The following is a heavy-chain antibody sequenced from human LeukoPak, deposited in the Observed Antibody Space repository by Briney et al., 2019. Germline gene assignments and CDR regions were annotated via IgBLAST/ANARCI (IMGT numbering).Heavy chain of an antibody. CDR2: INHSGDTI. V-gene: IGHV3-48*03. CDR1: GFTSSSYE. D-gene: IGHD5-18*01. CDR3: AKANPQRYSYDPYYFDY. J-gene: IGHJ4*02. Sequence: GGSLRLSCAASGFTSSSYEMTWVRQAPGKGLEWLLYINHSGDTIYYADSVKGRFTISRDNSKNTLYLQMNSLRAEDTAVYYCAKANPQRYSYDPYYFDYWGQGTLVTVSS.